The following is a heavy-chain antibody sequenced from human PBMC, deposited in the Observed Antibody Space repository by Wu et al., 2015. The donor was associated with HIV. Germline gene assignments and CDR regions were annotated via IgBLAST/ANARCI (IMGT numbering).Heavy chain of an antibody. V-gene: IGHV1-46*03. CDR2: INPSGGST. CDR3: ARDGIAARPSFSPDAFDI. Sequence: QVQLVQSGAEVKKPGASVKVSCKASGYTFTSYYMHWVRQAPGQGLEWMGIINPSGGSTSYAQKFQGRVTMTRDTSTSTVYMELSSLRSEDTAVYYCARDGIAARPSFSPDAFDIWGQGTMVTVSS. J-gene: IGHJ3*02. CDR1: GYTFTSYY. D-gene: IGHD6-6*01.